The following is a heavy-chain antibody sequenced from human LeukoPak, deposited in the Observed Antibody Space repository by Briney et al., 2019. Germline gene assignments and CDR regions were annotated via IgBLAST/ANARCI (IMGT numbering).Heavy chain of an antibody. V-gene: IGHV3-53*01. CDR2: ICSGGST. CDR3: ARALYGGYGIFDY. J-gene: IGHJ4*02. CDR1: GFTVSSNY. D-gene: IGHD4-17*01. Sequence: GGSLRLSCAASGFTVSSNYMTWVRQAPGEGLEWVTVICSGGSTYYADSVKGRFTISRDDSKNTLYLQMNSLRAEDTAVYYCARALYGGYGIFDYWAQGTLVSVSS.